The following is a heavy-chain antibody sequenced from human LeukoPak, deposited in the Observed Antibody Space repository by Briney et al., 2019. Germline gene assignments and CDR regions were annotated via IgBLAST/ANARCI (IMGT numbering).Heavy chain of an antibody. J-gene: IGHJ6*03. D-gene: IGHD5-12*01. CDR1: GFTFSDYY. V-gene: IGHV3-11*01. Sequence: KPGGSLRLSCAASGFTFSDYYMSWIRQAPGKGLEWVSYISSSGSTIYYADSVKGRFTISRDNAKNSLYLQMNSLRAEDTAVYYCAKAPYDNYYYYMGVWGKGTTVTVSS. CDR3: AKAPYDNYYYYMGV. CDR2: ISSSGSTI.